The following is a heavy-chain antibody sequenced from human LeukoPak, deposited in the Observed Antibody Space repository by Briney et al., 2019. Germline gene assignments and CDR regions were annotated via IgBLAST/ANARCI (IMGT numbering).Heavy chain of an antibody. CDR2: IWYDGSNK. Sequence: GGSLRLSCAVSGFIFSSYGMHWVRQAPGKGLEWVAVIWYDGSNKYYADSVKGRFTISRDNSKNTLYLQMNSLRAEDTAVYYCARDFRILHYYYGMDVWGQGTTVTVSS. J-gene: IGHJ6*02. CDR1: GFIFSSYG. CDR3: ARDFRILHYYYGMDV. V-gene: IGHV3-33*08.